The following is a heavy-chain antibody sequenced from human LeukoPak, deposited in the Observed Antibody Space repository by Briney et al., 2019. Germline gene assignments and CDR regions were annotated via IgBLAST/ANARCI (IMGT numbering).Heavy chain of an antibody. J-gene: IGHJ4*02. Sequence: GGSLRLSCAASGFTFSSYSMNWVRQAPGKGLEWVSYISSSSSTIYYADSVKGRFTISRDNAKNSLYLQMNSLRAEDTAVYYCARATGRNYYGSGSYSYWGQGTLVTVSS. D-gene: IGHD3-10*01. CDR2: ISSSSSTI. CDR3: ARATGRNYYGSGSYSY. V-gene: IGHV3-48*01. CDR1: GFTFSSYS.